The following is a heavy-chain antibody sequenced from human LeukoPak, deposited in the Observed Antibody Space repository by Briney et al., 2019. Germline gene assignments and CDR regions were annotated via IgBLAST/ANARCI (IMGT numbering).Heavy chain of an antibody. CDR1: GFTFSSYG. Sequence: PGGSLRLSCAASGFTFSSYGMHWVRQAPGKGLEWVAFIRYDGSNKYYADSVKGRFTISRDNSKNTLYLQMNSLRAEDTAVYYCAKDGSSYDFWSGYHDYWGQGTLVTVSS. CDR2: IRYDGSNK. J-gene: IGHJ4*02. V-gene: IGHV3-30*02. CDR3: AKDGSSYDFWSGYHDY. D-gene: IGHD3-3*01.